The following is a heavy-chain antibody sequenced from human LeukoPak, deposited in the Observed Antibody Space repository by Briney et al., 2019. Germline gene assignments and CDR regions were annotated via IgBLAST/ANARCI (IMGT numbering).Heavy chain of an antibody. CDR1: GYTFISYY. D-gene: IGHD2-15*01. CDR2: INPSGGSA. J-gene: IGHJ5*02. Sequence: ASVKVSCKASGYTFISYYMHWVRQAPGQGLEWMGIINPSGGSASYAQKFQGRVTMTRDTSTSTVYMELSSLRSEDTAVYYCARECSGGSCYHWGQGTLVTVSS. V-gene: IGHV1-46*01. CDR3: ARECSGGSCYH.